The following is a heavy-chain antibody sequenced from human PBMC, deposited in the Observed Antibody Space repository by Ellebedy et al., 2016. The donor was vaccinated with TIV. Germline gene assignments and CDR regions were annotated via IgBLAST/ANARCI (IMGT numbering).Heavy chain of an antibody. D-gene: IGHD2-2*03. V-gene: IGHV4-31*03. J-gene: IGHJ4*02. CDR2: IYYSGST. CDR1: GGSISSGGYY. Sequence: SETLSLXXTVSGGSISSGGYYWSWIRQHPGKGLEWIGYIYYSGSTYYNPSLKSRVTISVDTSKDQFSLKLSSVTAADTAVYYCARGGYCSSTSCYGIFDYWGQGTLVTVS. CDR3: ARGGYCSSTSCYGIFDY.